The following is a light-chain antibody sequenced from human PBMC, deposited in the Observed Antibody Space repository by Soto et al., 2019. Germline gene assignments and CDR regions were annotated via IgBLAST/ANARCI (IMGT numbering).Light chain of an antibody. V-gene: IGLV1-51*01. CDR1: SSNIGRNA. CDR3: GAWDSSLSAEM. J-gene: IGLJ3*02. Sequence: QSVLTQPPSVSAAPGQTVTISCSGSSSNIGRNAVSWYQQFPGTAPNLLIRDTDQRPSGIPDRFSGSNSGTSATLAIAGLQAGDEADYYCGAWDSSLSAEMFGGGTKLTVL. CDR2: DTD.